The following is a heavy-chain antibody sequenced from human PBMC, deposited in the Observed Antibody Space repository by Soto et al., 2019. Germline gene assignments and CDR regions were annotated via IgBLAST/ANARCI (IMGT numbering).Heavy chain of an antibody. D-gene: IGHD3-10*01. CDR1: GFTFSSYA. J-gene: IGHJ4*02. Sequence: GGSLRLSCAASGFTFSSYAMSWVRQAPGKGLEWVSAISGSGGSTYYADSVKGRFTISRDNSKNTLYLQMNSLRAEDMAVYYCAKGKFGDLDFFDYWGQGTLVTVSS. CDR2: ISGSGGST. V-gene: IGHV3-23*01. CDR3: AKGKFGDLDFFDY.